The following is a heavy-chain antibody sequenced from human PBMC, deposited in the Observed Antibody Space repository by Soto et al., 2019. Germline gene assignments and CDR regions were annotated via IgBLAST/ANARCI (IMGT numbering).Heavy chain of an antibody. D-gene: IGHD6-19*01. J-gene: IGHJ4*02. CDR2: VSDTGANT. Sequence: EVQLLESGGGLVQPGGSLRLSCAASGFTFSGYSMSWVRQAPGKGLEWVSSVSDTGANTNYADSVKGRFTISRDNSKNTLYLQMSSLGVEDTAVYYGTKNPRPSGWIWYEYWGQGTLVTVSS. V-gene: IGHV3-23*01. CDR1: GFTFSGYS. CDR3: TKNPRPSGWIWYEY.